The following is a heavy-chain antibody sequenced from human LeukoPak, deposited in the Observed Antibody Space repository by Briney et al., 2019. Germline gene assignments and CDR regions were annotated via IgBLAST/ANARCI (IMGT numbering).Heavy chain of an antibody. CDR2: IGPNIGGP. V-gene: IGHV1-2*02. D-gene: IGHD3-22*01. Sequence: ASVKVSCKAPGYTFTGYYMHWVRQAPGQGLEWMGWIGPNIGGPNYAQQVQGRVTMTRDTSISTAYMELSRLRSEYSAVYYCARVYYDRPFESWGQGTLVTVSS. CDR3: ARVYYDRPFES. J-gene: IGHJ4*02. CDR1: GYTFTGYY.